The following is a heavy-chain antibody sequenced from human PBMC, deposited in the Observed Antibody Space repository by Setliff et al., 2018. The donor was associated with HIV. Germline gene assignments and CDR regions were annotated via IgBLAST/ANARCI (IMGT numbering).Heavy chain of an antibody. D-gene: IGHD6-13*01. J-gene: IGHJ5*01. V-gene: IGHV3-74*01. Sequence: GGSLRLSCAASGFTFSSYWMHWVRQAPGKGLVWVSLINSDGGTTYYADSVQGRFTISRDNAKNTLYLQMNSLRAEDTAVYYCASETGASRGWFGYWGQGTLVTVSS. CDR1: GFTFSSYW. CDR3: ASETGASRGWFGY. CDR2: INSDGGTT.